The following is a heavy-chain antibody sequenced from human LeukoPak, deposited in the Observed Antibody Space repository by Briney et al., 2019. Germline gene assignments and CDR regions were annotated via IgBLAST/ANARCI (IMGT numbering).Heavy chain of an antibody. J-gene: IGHJ4*02. Sequence: GGSLTLSCVASGFTFNNYAMTWVRQAAGKGLEWVSAISGSGGSTYYADSGKGRFTISRDNSKNTLYLQMNSLRAEDTAVYYCAKDYRYSSSWYDYWGQGTLVTVSP. CDR2: ISGSGGST. V-gene: IGHV3-23*01. CDR1: GFTFNNYA. CDR3: AKDYRYSSSWYDY. D-gene: IGHD6-13*01.